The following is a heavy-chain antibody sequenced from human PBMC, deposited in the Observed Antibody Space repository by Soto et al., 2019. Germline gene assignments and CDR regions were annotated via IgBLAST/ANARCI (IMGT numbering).Heavy chain of an antibody. D-gene: IGHD3-10*01. CDR1: GGSISSGGYY. J-gene: IGHJ4*02. CDR3: ARGSFGELLGSLGY. V-gene: IGHV4-31*03. CDR2: IHYSGST. Sequence: QVQLQESGPGLVKPSQTLSLTCTVSGGSISSGGYYWSWIRQPPGKGLEWIGYIHYSGSTYYTPSLKSRVTISVDTSKNQFSLKLSSVTAADTAVYYCARGSFGELLGSLGYWGQGTLVTVSS.